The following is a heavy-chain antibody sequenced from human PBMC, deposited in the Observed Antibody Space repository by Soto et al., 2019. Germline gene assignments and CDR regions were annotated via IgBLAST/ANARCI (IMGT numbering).Heavy chain of an antibody. D-gene: IGHD5-12*01. J-gene: IGHJ4*02. CDR3: AREGNLGRWLQPLDY. CDR1: GGSISSGGYS. Sequence: SETLSLTCAVSGGSISSGGYSWSWIRQPPGKGLEWIGYIYHSGSTYYNPSLKSRVTISVDRSKNQFSLKVISVTAADTAVYYCAREGNLGRWLQPLDYWGQGTLVTVSS. CDR2: IYHSGST. V-gene: IGHV4-30-2*01.